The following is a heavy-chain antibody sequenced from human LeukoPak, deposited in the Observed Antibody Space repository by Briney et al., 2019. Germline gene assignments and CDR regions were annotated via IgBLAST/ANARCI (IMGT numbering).Heavy chain of an antibody. CDR1: GFTFDDYT. Sequence: GGSLRLTCAASGFTFDDYTMHWVRQPPGKGLEWDSLINWDGDITEYADSVKGRFTISRDNSKNSLFLQMNSLRTEDTALYYCAKGNILTGPPDSWGQGTLVTVSS. CDR3: AKGNILTGPPDS. D-gene: IGHD3-9*01. CDR2: INWDGDIT. J-gene: IGHJ4*02. V-gene: IGHV3-43*01.